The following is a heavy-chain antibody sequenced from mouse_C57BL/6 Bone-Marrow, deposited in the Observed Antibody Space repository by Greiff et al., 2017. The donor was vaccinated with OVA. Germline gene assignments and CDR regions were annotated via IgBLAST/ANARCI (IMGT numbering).Heavy chain of an antibody. CDR3: ARKIYGSPWFAY. J-gene: IGHJ3*01. Sequence: EVKLVESGGGLVKPGGSLKLSCAASGFTFSDYGMHWVRQAPEKGLEWVAYISSGSSTIYYADTVKGRFTISRANAKNTLFLQMTSLRSEDTAMYYCARKIYGSPWFAYWGQGTLVTVSA. V-gene: IGHV5-17*01. CDR2: ISSGSSTI. D-gene: IGHD1-1*01. CDR1: GFTFSDYG.